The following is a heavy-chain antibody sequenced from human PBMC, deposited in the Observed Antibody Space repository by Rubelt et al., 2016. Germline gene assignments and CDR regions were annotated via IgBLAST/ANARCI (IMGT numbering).Heavy chain of an antibody. CDR1: GFTFSSYA. CDR3: AKFKLVNGYGMDV. CDR2: ISGSGGST. V-gene: IGHV3-23*04. D-gene: IGHD6-13*01. J-gene: IGHJ6*02. Sequence: VQLVESGGGVVQPGRSLRLSCAASGFTFSSYAMSWVRQAPGKGLEWVSAISGSGGSTYYADSVKGRFTISRDNSKNTRYLQMNSLRAEDTAVYYCAKFKLVNGYGMDVWGQGTTVTVSS.